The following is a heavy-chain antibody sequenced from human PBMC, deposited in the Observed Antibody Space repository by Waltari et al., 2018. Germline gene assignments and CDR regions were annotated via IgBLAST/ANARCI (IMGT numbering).Heavy chain of an antibody. D-gene: IGHD3-9*01. CDR2: IIPIFGTA. V-gene: IGHV1-69*05. J-gene: IGHJ6*03. Sequence: QFQLVQSWAEVTQPGSSVKVSCKASGGSFSSYATSWFRQAPGQGLEWLGGIIPIFGTANDAQKFQGRVTITTDESTSTAYMELSSLRSEDTAVYYCARDILTGYFNYYYMDVWGKGTTVTVSS. CDR3: ARDILTGYFNYYYMDV. CDR1: GGSFSSYA.